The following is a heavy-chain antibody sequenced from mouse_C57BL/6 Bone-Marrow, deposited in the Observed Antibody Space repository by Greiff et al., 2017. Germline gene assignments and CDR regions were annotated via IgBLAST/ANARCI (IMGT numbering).Heavy chain of an antibody. Sequence: VKLQESGPELVKPGASVKISCKASGYAFSSSWMNWVKQRPGKGLEWIGRIYPGDGDTNYNGKFKGKATLTADKSSSTAYMQLSSLTSEDSAVYFCARGVLPGAMDYWGQGTSVTVSS. CDR2: IYPGDGDT. CDR3: ARGVLPGAMDY. CDR1: GYAFSSSW. V-gene: IGHV1-82*01. J-gene: IGHJ4*01.